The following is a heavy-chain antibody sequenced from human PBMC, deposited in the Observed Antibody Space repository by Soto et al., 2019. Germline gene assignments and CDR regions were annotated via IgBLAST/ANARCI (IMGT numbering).Heavy chain of an antibody. CDR1: GGSFSGDH. V-gene: IGHV4-34*01. CDR2: INHSGST. Sequence: QVQLQQWGAGLLKSSETLSLTCAVYGGSFSGDHWTWIRQPPGKGLEWIGEINHSGSTNYNPSLKIRVTISVDTSKKQLSLTLSSVTAAGTALYYCARRYCSSTSCLAGFDPWRRGTLVTVSS. J-gene: IGHJ5*02. CDR3: ARRYCSSTSCLAGFDP. D-gene: IGHD2-2*01.